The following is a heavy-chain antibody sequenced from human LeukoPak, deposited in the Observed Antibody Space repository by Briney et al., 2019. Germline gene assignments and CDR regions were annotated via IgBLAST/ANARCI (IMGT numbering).Heavy chain of an antibody. J-gene: IGHJ4*02. CDR2: INQDGSHK. CDR1: GFTFRDSW. V-gene: IGHV3-7*01. Sequence: GGSLRLSCAASGFTFRDSWMHWVRQAPGKGLEWVANINQDGSHKYYVDSVEGRFIISRDTAKNSVHLQMNSLRAEDTAVYYCARGRGFTSYDYWGQGILVTVSS. CDR3: ARGRGFTSYDY. D-gene: IGHD5-12*01.